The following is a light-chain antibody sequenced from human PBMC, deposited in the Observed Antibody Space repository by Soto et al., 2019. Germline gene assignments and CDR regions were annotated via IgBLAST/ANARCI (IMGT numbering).Light chain of an antibody. J-gene: IGKJ5*01. Sequence: DVQMTQSPYSLSASVGDRVTITCRASQSISSYLNWYQQKPGKAPKLLIYAASSLQSGVPSRFSGSGSGTDFTLTISSLEPEDFAVYYCQQRSNWPPITFGQGTLLEIK. V-gene: IGKV1-39*01. CDR3: QQRSNWPPIT. CDR2: AAS. CDR1: QSISSY.